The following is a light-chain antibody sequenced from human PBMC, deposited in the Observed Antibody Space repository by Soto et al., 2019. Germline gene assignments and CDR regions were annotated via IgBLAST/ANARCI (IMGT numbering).Light chain of an antibody. CDR1: QSVSSN. CDR3: QQYNDWPQT. Sequence: IVMPQSPATLSVSPGERATLSCRASQSVSSNLAWYQQKPGQAPRLLIYGVSTRATGIPARFSGSGSGTVFTLTISSLQSEDFAVYYCQQYNDWPQTFGQGTKVDIK. V-gene: IGKV3-15*01. J-gene: IGKJ1*01. CDR2: GVS.